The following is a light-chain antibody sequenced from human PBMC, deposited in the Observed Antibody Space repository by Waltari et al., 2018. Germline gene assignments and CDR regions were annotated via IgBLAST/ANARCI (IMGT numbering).Light chain of an antibody. CDR1: QSVLYSPNNKNY. V-gene: IGKV4-1*01. CDR2: WAS. J-gene: IGKJ1*01. CDR3: QQYAITPWT. Sequence: DIVMTQSPESLTVSLGARATINCQSSQSVLYSPNNKNYLVLYQQKPGQPPKVVIYWASTRESGVADRFSGSGSGTDFTLTISSLQAEDVAVYYCQQYAITPWTFGQGTKVEIK.